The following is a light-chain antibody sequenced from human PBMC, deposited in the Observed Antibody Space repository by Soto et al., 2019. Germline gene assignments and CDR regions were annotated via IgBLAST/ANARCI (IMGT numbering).Light chain of an antibody. CDR1: SSDVGNYNL. V-gene: IGLV2-23*01. CDR2: EGS. J-gene: IGLJ1*01. CDR3: CSFAGSRTFV. Sequence: QSALTQPASVSGSPGQSITISCTGTSSDVGNYNLVSWFQQYPGKAPKLMIYEGSKRPAGVSDRFSGSKSGNTASLTISGLQAEDEAGYHCCSFAGSRTFVFGTGTKLTVL.